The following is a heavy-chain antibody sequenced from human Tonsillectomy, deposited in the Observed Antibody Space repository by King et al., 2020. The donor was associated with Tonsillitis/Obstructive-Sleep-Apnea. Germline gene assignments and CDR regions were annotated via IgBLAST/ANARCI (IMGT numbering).Heavy chain of an antibody. D-gene: IGHD3-22*01. V-gene: IGHV1-2*02. CDR2: INPNSGGT. Sequence: VQLVESGAEVKKPGASVKVSCKASGYTFTGYYMHWVRQAPGQGLEWMGWINPNSGGTNYVQKFQGRVTMTRDTSISTAYMELSRLRSDDTAVYYCARAVRYDSSGYYYSPFDYWGQGTLVTVSS. J-gene: IGHJ4*02. CDR3: ARAVRYDSSGYYYSPFDY. CDR1: GYTFTGYY.